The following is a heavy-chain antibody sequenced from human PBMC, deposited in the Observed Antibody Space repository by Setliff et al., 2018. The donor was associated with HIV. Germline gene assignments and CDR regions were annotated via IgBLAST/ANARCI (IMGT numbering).Heavy chain of an antibody. V-gene: IGHV3-33*06. CDR2: IWYDGSNK. D-gene: IGHD6-13*01. CDR3: AKEVEDSSSWGLYYYGMDV. Sequence: GGSLRLSCAASGFTFSSYGMHWVRQAPGKGLEWVAVIWYDGSNKYYADSVKGRFTISRDNSKNTMYLQMNSLRAEDTAVYYFAKEVEDSSSWGLYYYGMDVWGQGTTVTVSS. J-gene: IGHJ6*02. CDR1: GFTFSSYG.